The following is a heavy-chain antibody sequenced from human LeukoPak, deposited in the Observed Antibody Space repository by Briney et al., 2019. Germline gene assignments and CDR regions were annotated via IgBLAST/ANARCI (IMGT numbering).Heavy chain of an antibody. D-gene: IGHD3-10*01. V-gene: IGHV4-31*03. J-gene: IGHJ4*02. CDR2: IYYSGST. CDR3: ARVGQSFGEYYFDY. CDR1: GGSISSGGYY. Sequence: PSETLSLTCTVSGGSISSGGYYWSWIRQHPGKGLEWIGYIYYSGSTYYNPSLKSRVTISVDTSKNQFSLKLSSVTAADTAVYYCARVGQSFGEYYFDYWGQGTLVTVSS.